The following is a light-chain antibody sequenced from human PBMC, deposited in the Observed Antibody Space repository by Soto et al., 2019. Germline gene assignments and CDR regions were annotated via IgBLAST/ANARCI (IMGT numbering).Light chain of an antibody. CDR1: SSNIGTGYD. V-gene: IGLV1-40*01. CDR2: GNS. J-gene: IGLJ2*01. Sequence: QSVLTQPPSVSGAPGQRVTLSCTGSSSNIGTGYDVHWYQQLPGTAPKLLIYGNSNRPSGVPDRFSGSKSGTSASLAITGLQAEEEADYYCQSYDSDLSVVFGGGTKLTVL. CDR3: QSYDSDLSVV.